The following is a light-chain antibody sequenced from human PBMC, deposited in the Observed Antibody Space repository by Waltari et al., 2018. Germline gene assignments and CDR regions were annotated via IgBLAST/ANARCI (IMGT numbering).Light chain of an antibody. CDR1: QSVLYSSNNKNY. CDR2: WAS. J-gene: IGKJ2*01. Sequence: DIVMTQSPDSLAVSLGERPNINRQSSQSVLYSSNNKNYLAWYQQKPGQPPKLLIYWASTRESGVPDRFSGSGSGTDFTLTISSLQAEDVAVYYCQQYYSTPYTFGQGTKLEIK. V-gene: IGKV4-1*01. CDR3: QQYYSTPYT.